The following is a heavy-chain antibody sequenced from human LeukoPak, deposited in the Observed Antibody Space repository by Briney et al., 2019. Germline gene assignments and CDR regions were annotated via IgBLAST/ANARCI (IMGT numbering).Heavy chain of an antibody. CDR1: GFTFSSYS. CDR3: VRGLVPAAYDY. J-gene: IGHJ4*02. V-gene: IGHV3-21*01. Sequence: GGSLRLSCVASGFTFSSYSMNWIRRAPGKGPEWVSSISSSSSHISYADSVKGRFTISRDNAKNSLFLQMNSLRAEDTAVYYCVRGLVPAAYDYWGQGTLVTVSS. CDR2: ISSSSSHI. D-gene: IGHD2-2*01.